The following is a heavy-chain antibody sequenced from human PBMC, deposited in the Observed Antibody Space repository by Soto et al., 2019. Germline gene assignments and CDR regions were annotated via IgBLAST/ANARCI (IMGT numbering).Heavy chain of an antibody. Sequence: SETLSLTCAVYGGSFSGYYWSWIRQPPGKGLEWIEEINHSGSTNYNPSLKSRVTISVDTSKNQFSLKLSSVTAADTAVYYCARGTIAVAGTHFGNFGYYYYGMDVWGQGTTVTVSS. CDR2: INHSGST. CDR1: GGSFSGYY. D-gene: IGHD6-19*01. J-gene: IGHJ6*02. CDR3: ARGTIAVAGTHFGNFGYYYYGMDV. V-gene: IGHV4-34*01.